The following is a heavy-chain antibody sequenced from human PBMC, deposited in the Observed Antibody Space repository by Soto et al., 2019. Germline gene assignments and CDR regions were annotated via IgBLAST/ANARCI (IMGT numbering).Heavy chain of an antibody. Sequence: ASVKVSCKASGYTFTSYGISWVRQAPGQGLEWMGWISAYNGNTNYAQKLQGRVTMTTDTSTSTACMELRSLRSDDTAVYYCARDDRAVPAAIPFDYWGQGTLVTVSS. CDR2: ISAYNGNT. J-gene: IGHJ4*02. CDR1: GYTFTSYG. V-gene: IGHV1-18*01. CDR3: ARDDRAVPAAIPFDY. D-gene: IGHD2-2*01.